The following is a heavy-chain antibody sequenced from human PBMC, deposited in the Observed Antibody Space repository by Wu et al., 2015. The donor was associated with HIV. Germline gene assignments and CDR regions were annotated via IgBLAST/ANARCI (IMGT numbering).Heavy chain of an antibody. D-gene: IGHD4-23*01. CDR1: GYSFTDYY. J-gene: IGHJ3*02. Sequence: QVQLVQSGAEAKRPEASVKISCKASGYSFTDYYVQWVRQAPGQGLEYMGRINPGNGVTNYAPKFQGRVTMTRDTSINTAYMELSRLRSDDTAVYYCARDINSAGRAFDIWGQGTMVTVSS. CDR3: ARDINSAGRAFDI. CDR2: INPGNGVT. V-gene: IGHV1-2*02.